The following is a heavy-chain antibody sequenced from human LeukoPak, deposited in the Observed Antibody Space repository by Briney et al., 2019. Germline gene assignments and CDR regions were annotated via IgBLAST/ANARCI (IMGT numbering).Heavy chain of an antibody. CDR1: GGSISSTSYY. J-gene: IGHJ3*01. CDR3: AKAGVRYFDSSGLYAFDF. CDR2: IYYSGST. D-gene: IGHD3-22*01. Sequence: PSETLSLTCAVSGGSISSTSYYWAWIRQPPGKGLKGIGTIYYSGSTYHNPSLKSRVTMSVDTSRNQFSLKLSSVDAADTAVYYCAKAGVRYFDSSGLYAFDFWGQGTTVTVSS. V-gene: IGHV4-39*01.